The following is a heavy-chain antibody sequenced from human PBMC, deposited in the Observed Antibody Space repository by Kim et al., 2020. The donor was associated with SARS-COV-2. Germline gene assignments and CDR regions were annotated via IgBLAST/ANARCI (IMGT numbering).Heavy chain of an antibody. CDR3: AGGGTSYAD. J-gene: IGHJ1*01. D-gene: IGHD2-2*01. CDR2: IVLGSGNT. CDR1: GFTFGNSA. Sequence: SVKVSCKPSGFTFGNSAVQWVRQARGQGLEWIGWIVLGSGNTNYAQKIQERVTITRDKSASTVYLELTSLKYEDTAGYYCAGGGTSYADWGQGTLVTVS. V-gene: IGHV1-58*01.